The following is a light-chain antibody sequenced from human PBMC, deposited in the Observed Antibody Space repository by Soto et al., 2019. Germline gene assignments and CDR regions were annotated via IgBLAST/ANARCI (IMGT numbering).Light chain of an antibody. CDR2: EVS. V-gene: IGLV2-23*02. Sequence: QSALTQPASVSGSPGQSITISCTGTSSDVGNYNLVSWYQQHPGKAPKLMIYEVSKRPSGVSNRFSGSKSGNTASLTVSGLQAEDEADYYCCSYAGSSNFVVFGGGTKLTVL. J-gene: IGLJ2*01. CDR1: SSDVGNYNL. CDR3: CSYAGSSNFVV.